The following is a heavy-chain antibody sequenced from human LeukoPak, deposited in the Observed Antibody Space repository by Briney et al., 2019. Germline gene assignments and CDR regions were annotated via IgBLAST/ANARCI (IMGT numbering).Heavy chain of an antibody. CDR3: ARVVGAAARRYYYYYYMDV. D-gene: IGHD6-13*01. CDR2: IYSGGST. J-gene: IGHJ6*03. Sequence: GGSLRLSCAASGFTVSSNYMGWVPQAPGKGLEWVSVIYSGGSTYYADSVKGRFTISRDNSKNTLYLQMNSPRAEDTAVYYCARVVGAAARRYYYYYYMDVWGKGTTVTVSS. CDR1: GFTVSSNY. V-gene: IGHV3-53*01.